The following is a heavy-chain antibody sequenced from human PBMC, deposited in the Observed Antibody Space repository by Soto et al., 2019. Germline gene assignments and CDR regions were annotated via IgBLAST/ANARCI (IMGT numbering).Heavy chain of an antibody. D-gene: IGHD1-20*01. Sequence: QVQLQESGPGLVKPSETLSLTCTVSGGSSSSYYWSWIRQPPGKGLEWIGYIYYSGSTNYNPSLKSRVTISVDTSKNQFSLKLSSVTAADTAVYYCARRYGYSFDYWGPGTLVTVSS. CDR3: ARRYGYSFDY. CDR1: GGSSSSYY. J-gene: IGHJ4*02. V-gene: IGHV4-59*08. CDR2: IYYSGST.